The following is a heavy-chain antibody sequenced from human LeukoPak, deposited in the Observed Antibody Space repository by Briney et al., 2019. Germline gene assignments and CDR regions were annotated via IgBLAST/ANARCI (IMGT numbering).Heavy chain of an antibody. J-gene: IGHJ6*03. Sequence: GGSLRLSCAASGFTFSSYSMNWVRQAQGKGLEWVSSISTSSSYIYYADSVKGRFTISRDNAKNSLYLQMNSLRAEDTAVYYCAREEGYCTSTSCYMPPYMDVWGKGTTVTISS. CDR3: AREEGYCTSTSCYMPPYMDV. D-gene: IGHD2-2*01. V-gene: IGHV3-21*01. CDR2: ISTSSSYI. CDR1: GFTFSSYS.